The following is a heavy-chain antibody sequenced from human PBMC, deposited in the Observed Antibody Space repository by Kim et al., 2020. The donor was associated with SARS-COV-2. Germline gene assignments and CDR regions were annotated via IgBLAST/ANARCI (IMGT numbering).Heavy chain of an antibody. Sequence: ASVKVSCKASGYTFTSYAMNWVRQAPGQGLEWMGWINTNTGNPTYAQGFTGRFVFSLDTSVSTAYLQISSLKAEDTAVYYCARERVGYCSSTSCPPTYYYGMDVWGQGTTVTVSS. J-gene: IGHJ6*02. CDR2: INTNTGNP. V-gene: IGHV7-4-1*02. D-gene: IGHD2-2*01. CDR3: ARERVGYCSSTSCPPTYYYGMDV. CDR1: GYTFTSYA.